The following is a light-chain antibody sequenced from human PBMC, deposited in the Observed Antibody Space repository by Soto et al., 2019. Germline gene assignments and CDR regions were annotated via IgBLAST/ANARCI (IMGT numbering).Light chain of an antibody. CDR3: SSFAGDNDVI. CDR1: SSDIGAYNF. J-gene: IGLJ2*01. V-gene: IGLV2-8*01. Sequence: QSALTQPPSASGPPGQSVTISCSGSSSDIGAYNFVSWYQQHPGQAPKLMIFEVNQRPSGVPNRFSGSKSGNTASLTVSGLQAEDEADYYCSSFAGDNDVIFGGGTKVTVL. CDR2: EVN.